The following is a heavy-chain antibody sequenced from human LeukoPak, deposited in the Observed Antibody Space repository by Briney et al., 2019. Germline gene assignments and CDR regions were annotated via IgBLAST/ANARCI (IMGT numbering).Heavy chain of an antibody. D-gene: IGHD2/OR15-2a*01. J-gene: IGHJ6*03. CDR1: GFTFSSYG. V-gene: IGHV3-33*01. CDR3: ARDSPFPLDYMDV. Sequence: GGSLRLSCAASGFTFSSYGMHWVRQAPGKGLEWVAVIRYDGSNKYYADSVKGRFTISRDNSKNTLYLQMNSLRAEDTAVYYCARDSPFPLDYMDVWGKGTTVTVSS. CDR2: IRYDGSNK.